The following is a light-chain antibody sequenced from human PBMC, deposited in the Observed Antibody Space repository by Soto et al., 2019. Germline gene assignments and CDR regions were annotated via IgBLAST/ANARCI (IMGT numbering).Light chain of an antibody. V-gene: IGKV3-20*01. CDR3: QQHGSSPPSWT. Sequence: DTVLTQSPGTLSLSPGERATLFCRASQSVSSNHLAWYQQKPGQAPRLLIYGASSRATGIPDRFSGSGSGTDFSLTISRLEPEDSAVYYCQQHGSSPPSWTFGQGTKVEIK. J-gene: IGKJ1*01. CDR2: GAS. CDR1: QSVSSNH.